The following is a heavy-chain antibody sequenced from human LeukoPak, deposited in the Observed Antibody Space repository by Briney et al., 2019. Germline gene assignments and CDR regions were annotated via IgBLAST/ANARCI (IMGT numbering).Heavy chain of an antibody. CDR1: GFTFNSYS. CDR2: ISSGTTSTM. J-gene: IGHJ6*03. Sequence: GGSLRLSCAASGFTFNSYSMSWVRQAPGKGLEWVSYISSGTTSTMYYAESVKGRFTISRDNAKNSLYLQMNSLRAEGTAVYYCASSNIRPGFNYYYYYMDVWGKGTTVTVSS. V-gene: IGHV3-48*01. CDR3: ASSNIRPGFNYYYYYMDV. D-gene: IGHD6-13*01.